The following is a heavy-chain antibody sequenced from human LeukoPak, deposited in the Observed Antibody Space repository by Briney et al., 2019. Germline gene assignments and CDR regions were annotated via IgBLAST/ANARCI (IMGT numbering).Heavy chain of an antibody. CDR1: GFTFSSYA. J-gene: IGHJ4*02. CDR3: AKDAPVNIVVVPAANS. D-gene: IGHD2-2*01. CDR2: ISGSGGST. Sequence: GGSLRLSCAASGFTFSSYAMSWVRQAPGKGLEWVSAISGSGGSTYYADSVKGRFTISRDNSKNTLYLQMNSLRAEDTAAYYCAKDAPVNIVVVPAANSWGQGTLVTVSS. V-gene: IGHV3-23*01.